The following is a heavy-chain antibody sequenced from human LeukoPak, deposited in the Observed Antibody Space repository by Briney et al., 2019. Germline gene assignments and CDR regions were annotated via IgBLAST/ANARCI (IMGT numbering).Heavy chain of an antibody. CDR2: ISSSSYI. CDR3: ARDLGSGWYGGDFNY. V-gene: IGHV3-21*01. D-gene: IGHD6-19*01. CDR1: GFTFSSYS. J-gene: IGHJ4*02. Sequence: GGSLRLSCAASGFTFSSYSMNWVRQAPGKGLEWVSSISSSSYIYYADSVKGRFTISRDNAKNSLYLQMNSLRAEDTAVYYCARDLGSGWYGGDFNYWGQGTLVTVSS.